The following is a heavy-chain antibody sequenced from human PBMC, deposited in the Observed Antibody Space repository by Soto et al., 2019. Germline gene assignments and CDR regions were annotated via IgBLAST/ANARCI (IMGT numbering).Heavy chain of an antibody. Sequence: GGSLRLSCSASGLTFSSYTMNWVRKAPGKGLEWASYISTSSSTIYYADSVKGRFTISRDNAKNSLYLQMNSLRAEDTAVYYCARDAYDSSGQYYYYGMDVWGQGTTVTVSS. D-gene: IGHD3-22*01. CDR2: ISTSSSTI. J-gene: IGHJ6*02. CDR1: GLTFSSYT. V-gene: IGHV3-48*01. CDR3: ARDAYDSSGQYYYYGMDV.